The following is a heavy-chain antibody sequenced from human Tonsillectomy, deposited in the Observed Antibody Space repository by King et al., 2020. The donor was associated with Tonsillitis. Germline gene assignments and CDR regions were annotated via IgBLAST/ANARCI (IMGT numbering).Heavy chain of an antibody. V-gene: IGHV4-59*01. CDR3: AREDGGTGDGNLVH. D-gene: IGHD7-27*01. J-gene: IGHJ4*02. CDR2: IYYSGST. Sequence: QLQESGPGLVKPSETLSLTCTVSGGSISSYYWSWIRQPPGKGLEWIGYIYYSGSTNYNPSLKSRVTISVDTSKNQFSLKLSSVTAADTAVYYCAREDGGTGDGNLVHWGQGTLVTVSS. CDR1: GGSISSYY.